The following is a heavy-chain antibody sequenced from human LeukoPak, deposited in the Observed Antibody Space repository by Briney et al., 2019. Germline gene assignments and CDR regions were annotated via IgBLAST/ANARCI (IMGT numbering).Heavy chain of an antibody. V-gene: IGHV3-53*01. CDR2: IYSGGST. D-gene: IGHD1-26*01. CDR3: ARDRGGGGTFGAFDI. CDR1: GFTVSSNY. Sequence: PGGSLRLSCAASGFTVSSNYMSWVRQAPGKGLEWVSVIYSGGSTYYADSVKGRFTISRDNSKNTLYLQMNSLRAEDTAVYYCARDRGGGGTFGAFDIWGQGTMVTVSS. J-gene: IGHJ3*02.